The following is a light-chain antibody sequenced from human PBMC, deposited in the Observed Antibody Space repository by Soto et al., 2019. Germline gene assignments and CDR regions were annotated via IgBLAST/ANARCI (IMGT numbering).Light chain of an antibody. Sequence: EIVLTQSPGTLSLSPGERATLSCRTSQSVSSNYLAWYQQKPGQTPRLLIYGASSRSTVIPDRFSGSGSGTDFTFTISRLEPEDFAVYYCQQYGNSPHMYTFGQGTKLEIK. CDR3: QQYGNSPHMYT. J-gene: IGKJ2*01. CDR2: GAS. V-gene: IGKV3-20*01. CDR1: QSVSSNY.